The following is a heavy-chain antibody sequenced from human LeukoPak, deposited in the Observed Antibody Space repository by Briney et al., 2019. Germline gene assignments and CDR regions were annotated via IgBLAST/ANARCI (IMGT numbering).Heavy chain of an antibody. V-gene: IGHV4-59*01. D-gene: IGHD3-10*01. CDR2: IYYSGST. CDR1: GVSISSYY. Sequence: SETLSLTCTVSGVSISSYYWSWIRQPPGKGLEWIGYIYYSGSTNYNPSLKSRVTISVDTSKNQFSLKLSSVTAADTAVYYCARVVYYGSGSSISYYFDYWGQGTLVTVSS. CDR3: ARVVYYGSGSSISYYFDY. J-gene: IGHJ4*02.